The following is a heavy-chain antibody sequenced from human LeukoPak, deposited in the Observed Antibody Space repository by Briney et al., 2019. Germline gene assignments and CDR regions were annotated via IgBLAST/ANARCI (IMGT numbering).Heavy chain of an antibody. J-gene: IGHJ6*03. V-gene: IGHV4-61*02. CDR1: GDSISRGRYY. CDR3: AREAWALSYMDV. D-gene: IGHD1-26*01. CDR2: IYASGKT. Sequence: PSETLSLTCTVSGDSISRGRYYWSWVRQPAGKELEWIGRIYASGKTDYNPYTPSLKSRVTISVDASKNQFSLKLSSVTAADTAVYFCAREAWALSYMDVWGKGTTVTVSS.